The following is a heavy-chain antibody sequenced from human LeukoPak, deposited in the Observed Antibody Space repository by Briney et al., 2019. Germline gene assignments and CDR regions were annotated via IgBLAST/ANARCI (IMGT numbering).Heavy chain of an antibody. D-gene: IGHD3-16*01. CDR2: IYYSGST. CDR1: GGSISSGDYY. CDR3: ARDRGGEAALGRYDAFDI. Sequence: SETLSLTCTVSGGSISSGDYYWGWIRQPPGKGPEWIGYIYYSGSTYYNPSLKSRVTISVDTSKNQFSLKLSSVTAADTAVYYCARDRGGEAALGRYDAFDIWGQGTMVTVSS. J-gene: IGHJ3*02. V-gene: IGHV4-30-4*01.